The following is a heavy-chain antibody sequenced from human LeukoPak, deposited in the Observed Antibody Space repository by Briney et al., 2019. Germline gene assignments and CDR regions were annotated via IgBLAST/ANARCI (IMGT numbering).Heavy chain of an antibody. CDR1: GFRFSNYG. CDR2: ISYDGSNK. CDR3: AKSRSQTILWWGRPPYGMDV. J-gene: IGHJ6*02. Sequence: GGSLRLSCAASGFRFSNYGMHWVRQAPGKGLEWVAVISYDGSNKYYADSVKGRFTISRDNSKNTLYLQMNSLRAEDTAVYYCAKSRSQTILWWGRPPYGMDVWGQGTTVTVSS. V-gene: IGHV3-30*18. D-gene: IGHD2-21*01.